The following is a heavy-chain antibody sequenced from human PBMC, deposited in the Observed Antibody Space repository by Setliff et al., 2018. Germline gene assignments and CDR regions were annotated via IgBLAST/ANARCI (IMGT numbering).Heavy chain of an antibody. CDR3: ARDSVTLGQLERRGGWHYYGMDV. D-gene: IGHD1-1*01. CDR2: ITPIFETA. V-gene: IGHV1-69*06. Sequence: ASVKVSCKASGGTFSGYAFSWVRQAPGQGLEWIGGITPIFETAHYAEKFRDRVTITADKSTTTVHMELSSLTSEDTAVYFCARDSVTLGQLERRGGWHYYGMDVWGQGTTVTVS. J-gene: IGHJ6*02. CDR1: GGTFSGYA.